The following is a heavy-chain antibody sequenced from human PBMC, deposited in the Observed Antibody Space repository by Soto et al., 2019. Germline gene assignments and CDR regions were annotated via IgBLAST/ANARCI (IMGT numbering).Heavy chain of an antibody. CDR1: RYSFRSSW. CDR3: ARQSLLKSIPIYGYFYYAMDV. D-gene: IGHD3-3*01. J-gene: IGHJ6*02. V-gene: IGHV3-7*03. Sequence: WGCIRILSSACRYSFRSSWMAVACQHQRKGLEWVANIKPDGSELYYGDSVNGRFTISRDNAGNSLYLQMSSLRAEDTAVYYCARQSLLKSIPIYGYFYYAMDVWGQGTSVTVSS. CDR2: IKPDGSEL.